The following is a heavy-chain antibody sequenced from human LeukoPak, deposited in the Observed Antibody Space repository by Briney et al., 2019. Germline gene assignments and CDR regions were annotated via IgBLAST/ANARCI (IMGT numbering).Heavy chain of an antibody. Sequence: GESLKISCKGSGYSFTNYWIAWVRQMPGKGLEWMGIIYPGDSDTRCSPSFQGQVTTSADKSISTAYLQWSSLKASDTAMYYCARVPIVRFPYYFDYWGQGTLVTVSS. V-gene: IGHV5-51*01. D-gene: IGHD3-16*02. CDR2: IYPGDSDT. J-gene: IGHJ4*02. CDR1: GYSFTNYW. CDR3: ARVPIVRFPYYFDY.